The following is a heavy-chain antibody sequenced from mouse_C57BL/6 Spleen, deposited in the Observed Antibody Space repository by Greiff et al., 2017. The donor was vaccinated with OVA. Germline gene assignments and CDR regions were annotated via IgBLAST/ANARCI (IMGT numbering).Heavy chain of an antibody. V-gene: IGHV1-69*01. CDR2: IDPSDSYT. CDR3: ARGRTGPYWYFDF. Sequence: QVQLQQPGAELVMPGASVKLSCKASGYTFTSYWMHWVKQRPGQGLEWIGEIDPSDSYTNYNQKFKGKSTLTVDKSSSTAYMQLSSLTSEDSAVYYCARGRTGPYWYFDFWGTGTTVTVSS. J-gene: IGHJ1*03. D-gene: IGHD4-1*01. CDR1: GYTFTSYW.